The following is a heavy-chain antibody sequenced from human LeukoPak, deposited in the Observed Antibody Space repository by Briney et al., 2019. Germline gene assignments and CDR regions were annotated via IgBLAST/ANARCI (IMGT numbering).Heavy chain of an antibody. CDR2: IYTSGST. Sequence: SETLSLTCTVSGGSISSYYWSWIRQPAGKGLEWIGRIYTSGSTNYNPSLKSRVTMSVDTSKNQFSLKLSSVTAAGTAVYYCARGRYYYGSGTSRKTYYFDYWGQGTLVTVSS. J-gene: IGHJ4*02. D-gene: IGHD3-10*01. CDR1: GGSISSYY. CDR3: ARGRYYYGSGTSRKTYYFDY. V-gene: IGHV4-4*07.